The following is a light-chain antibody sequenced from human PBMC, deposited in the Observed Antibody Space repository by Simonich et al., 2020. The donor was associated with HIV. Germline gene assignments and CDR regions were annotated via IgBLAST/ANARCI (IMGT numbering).Light chain of an antibody. J-gene: IGKJ2*01. CDR2: DAS. CDR1: QSVSSY. Sequence: EIVLTQSPATLSLSPGERATLSCRASQSVSSYLAWYQQKPGQAPRLLIYDASNRATGIPARFSGSGSGTDFTLTISSQEPEDFAVYYCQQRSNSYTFGQGTKLEI. V-gene: IGKV3-11*01. CDR3: QQRSNSYT.